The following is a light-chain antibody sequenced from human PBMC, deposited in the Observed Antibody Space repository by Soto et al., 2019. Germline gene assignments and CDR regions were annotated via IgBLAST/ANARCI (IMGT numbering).Light chain of an antibody. V-gene: IGKV1-39*01. J-gene: IGKJ1*01. CDR3: QQSYSTPRT. CDR1: QSISNY. CDR2: AAS. Sequence: DIRMTQSPSSLSASVGDRVTITCRASQSISNYLNWYQQKPGKAPKLLMYAASSLQSAVPSRFGGGGSGTDFTLTISSMQPEDVATYYSQQSYSTPRTFGQGTKVEV.